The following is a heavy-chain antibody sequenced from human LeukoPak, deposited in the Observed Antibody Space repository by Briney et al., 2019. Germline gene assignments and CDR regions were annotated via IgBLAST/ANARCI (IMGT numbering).Heavy chain of an antibody. CDR3: ARAPSWFGEYYYYYGMDV. D-gene: IGHD3-10*01. Sequence: SETLSLTCTVSGGSISSYYWSWIRQPPGKGLEWIGYIYYSGSTNYNPSLKSRVTISVDTSKNQFSLKLSSVTAPDTAVYYCARAPSWFGEYYYYYGMDVWGQGTTVTVSS. V-gene: IGHV4-59*01. CDR1: GGSISSYY. J-gene: IGHJ6*02. CDR2: IYYSGST.